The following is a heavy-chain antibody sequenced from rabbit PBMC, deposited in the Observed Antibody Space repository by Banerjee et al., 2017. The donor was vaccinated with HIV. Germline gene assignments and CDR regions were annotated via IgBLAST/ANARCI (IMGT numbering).Heavy chain of an antibody. CDR1: GFDFSSYY. CDR3: ASYYSDGYAGDAYATGGYYFNL. Sequence: QLKETGGGLVQPGGSLTLTCTASGFDFSSYYMSWVRQAPGKGLEWIGIIYGGSGSTDYASWVNGRFTISSDNAQNTVDLQMNSLTAADTATYFCASYYSDGYAGDAYATGGYYFNLWGPGTLVTVS. J-gene: IGHJ4*01. V-gene: IGHV1S7*01. D-gene: IGHD6-1*01. CDR2: IYGGSGST.